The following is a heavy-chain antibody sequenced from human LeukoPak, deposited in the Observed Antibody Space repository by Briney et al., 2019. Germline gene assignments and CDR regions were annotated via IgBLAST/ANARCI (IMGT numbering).Heavy chain of an antibody. D-gene: IGHD3-10*01. CDR3: ARDPPYSARGQPTDY. V-gene: IGHV3-7*01. CDR2: IKQDGSEK. CDR1: GFTFSSYW. J-gene: IGHJ4*02. Sequence: GGSLRLSCAASGFTFSSYWMSWIRQAPGKGLEWVANIKQDGSEKYYVDSVKGRFTISRDNSKNSVYLQMSRLRAEDTAIYYCARDPPYSARGQPTDYWGQGTLVTVSS.